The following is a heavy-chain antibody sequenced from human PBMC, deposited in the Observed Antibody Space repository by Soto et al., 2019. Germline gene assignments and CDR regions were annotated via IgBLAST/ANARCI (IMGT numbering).Heavy chain of an antibody. D-gene: IGHD2-2*01. J-gene: IGHJ4*02. CDR2: ISDSGGST. CDR3: AKRSNTPAAMKSPFDY. V-gene: IGHV3-23*01. Sequence: EVQVLDSGGGLVQPGGSLRLSCAASGFTFSNYAMSWVRRAPGKGLEWVSTISDSGGSTYYADSVKGRFTISRDNSKNTLYLQMNSLRAEDTAVYYCAKRSNTPAAMKSPFDYWGQGTLVTVSS. CDR1: GFTFSNYA.